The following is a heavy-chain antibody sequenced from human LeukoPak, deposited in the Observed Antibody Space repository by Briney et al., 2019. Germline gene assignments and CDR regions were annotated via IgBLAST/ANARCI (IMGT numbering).Heavy chain of an antibody. V-gene: IGHV5-51*01. Sequence: GESPKFSCKGSGYSFTNYWIGWLRQMPGKDLEWMGIIYPGDSHTRYSPSFQDQVTISADKSINTAYLQWSSLKASDTAMYYCARGPYGYASSATLASYNWFDPWGQGTLVTVSS. J-gene: IGHJ5*02. CDR2: IYPGDSHT. CDR3: ARGPYGYASSATLASYNWFDP. CDR1: GYSFTNYW. D-gene: IGHD3-10*01.